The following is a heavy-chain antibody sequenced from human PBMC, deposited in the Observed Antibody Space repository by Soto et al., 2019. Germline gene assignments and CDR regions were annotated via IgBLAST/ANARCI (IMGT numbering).Heavy chain of an antibody. V-gene: IGHV3-21*01. CDR3: ARSSGWYEQNYYYGMDV. Sequence: PGGSLRLSCVASGFTFSSYSVNWVRQAPGMGLEWVSSISSANAYIYYADSVKGRFTISRDSAKNSLYLQMNSLRAEDTAVYYCARSSGWYEQNYYYGMDVWGQGTTVTVSS. CDR2: ISSANAYI. D-gene: IGHD6-19*01. CDR1: GFTFSSYS. J-gene: IGHJ6*02.